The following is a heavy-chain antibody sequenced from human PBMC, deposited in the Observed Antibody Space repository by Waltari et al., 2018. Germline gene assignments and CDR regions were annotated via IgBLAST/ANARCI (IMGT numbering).Heavy chain of an antibody. D-gene: IGHD3-10*01. Sequence: QVQLVQSGAEVKKPGSSVTVSCKASGGTFSSYDISRVGQAPGQGLEWMGGSIPILGTANYAQKFQGRVTITADESTSTAYMELSSLRSEDTAVYYCARKGRLDYYYGMDVWGQGTTVTVSS. V-gene: IGHV1-69*13. CDR1: GGTFSSYD. CDR3: ARKGRLDYYYGMDV. J-gene: IGHJ6*02. CDR2: SIPILGTA.